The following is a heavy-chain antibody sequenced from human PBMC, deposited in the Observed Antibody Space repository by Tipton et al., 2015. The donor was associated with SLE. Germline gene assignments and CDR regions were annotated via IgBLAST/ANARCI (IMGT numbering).Heavy chain of an antibody. CDR2: MYYRGST. J-gene: IGHJ6*03. D-gene: IGHD3-10*01. CDR3: TRGHFNSGTFPYYNYYYYKDV. CDR1: GGSISSSDYY. V-gene: IGHV4-39*07. Sequence: TLSLTCTISGGSISSSDYYWGWIRQPPGKGLEWIGSMYYRGSTYYNPSLESRVTMSLDTSKNQFSLKLNSVTAADSAVYYCTRGHFNSGTFPYYNYYYYKDVWGKGTAVTVSS.